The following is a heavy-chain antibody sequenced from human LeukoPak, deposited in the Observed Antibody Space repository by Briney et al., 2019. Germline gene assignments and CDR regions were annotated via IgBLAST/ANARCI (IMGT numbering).Heavy chain of an antibody. Sequence: SQTLSLTCAISGDSASSNSAAWHWIRQSPSRGLEWMGRTYYRSKWYNDYAVSVKSRITINPDTSKNQFSLQLNSVMPEDTAVYYRARDGYGDYVGHAFDIWGQGTMVTVSS. J-gene: IGHJ3*02. CDR3: ARDGYGDYVGHAFDI. D-gene: IGHD4-17*01. V-gene: IGHV6-1*01. CDR2: TYYRSKWYN. CDR1: GDSASSNSAA.